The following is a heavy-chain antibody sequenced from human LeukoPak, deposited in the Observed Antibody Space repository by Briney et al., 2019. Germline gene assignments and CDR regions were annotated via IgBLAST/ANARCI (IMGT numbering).Heavy chain of an antibody. J-gene: IGHJ1*01. CDR1: GGPFSGYY. Sequence: SETLSLTCAVYGGPFSGYYWSWIRQPPGKGLEWIGEINHSGSTNYNPSLKSRVTISVDTSKNQFSLKLSSVTAADTAVYYCARRRYSSSWYIQHWGQGTLVTVSS. CDR2: INHSGST. D-gene: IGHD6-13*01. V-gene: IGHV4-34*01. CDR3: ARRRYSSSWYIQH.